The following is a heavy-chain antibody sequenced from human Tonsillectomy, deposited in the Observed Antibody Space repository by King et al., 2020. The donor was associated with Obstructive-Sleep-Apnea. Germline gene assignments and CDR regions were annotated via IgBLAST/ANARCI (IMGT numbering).Heavy chain of an antibody. V-gene: IGHV3-30*04. J-gene: IGHJ4*02. Sequence: QVQLVESGGGVVQPGRSLRLSCAASGFTFSSYTMHWVRQAPGKGLEWVAVISYDGSNKYYADSVKGRFTISRDNSKNTLDLQMNSLRAEDTAVYYCARMWQQLAPDYWGQGTLVTVSS. CDR3: ARMWQQLAPDY. CDR1: GFTFSSYT. D-gene: IGHD6-13*01. CDR2: ISYDGSNK.